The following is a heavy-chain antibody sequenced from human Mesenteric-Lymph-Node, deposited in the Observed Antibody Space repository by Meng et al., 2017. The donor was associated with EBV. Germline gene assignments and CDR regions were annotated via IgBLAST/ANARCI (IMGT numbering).Heavy chain of an antibody. Sequence: QVQLQQWGAGLLKPSEALSLTCAVYGGSFSGYYWSWIRQPPGKGLEWIGEINHSGSTNYNPSLKSRVTISVDTSKNQFSLKLSSVTAADTAVYYCARVTVTGGYYFDYWGQGSLVTVSS. CDR2: INHSGST. D-gene: IGHD4-17*01. CDR3: ARVTVTGGYYFDY. CDR1: GGSFSGYY. V-gene: IGHV4-34*01. J-gene: IGHJ4*02.